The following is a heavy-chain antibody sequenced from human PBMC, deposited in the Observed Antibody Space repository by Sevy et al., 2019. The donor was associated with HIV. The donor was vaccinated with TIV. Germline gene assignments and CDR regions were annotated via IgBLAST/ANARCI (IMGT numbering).Heavy chain of an antibody. CDR3: AKAPRGYSYASFFDY. CDR2: ISNDGSNK. J-gene: IGHJ4*02. CDR1: GFTFTSYA. D-gene: IGHD5-18*01. Sequence: GGSLRLSCAASGFTFTSYAMHWVRQAPGKGLEWVAVISNDGSNKYYADSVKGRFTISRDNSKNTLYLQMNSLRAEDTAVYYCAKAPRGYSYASFFDYWGQGTLVTVSS. V-gene: IGHV3-30*18.